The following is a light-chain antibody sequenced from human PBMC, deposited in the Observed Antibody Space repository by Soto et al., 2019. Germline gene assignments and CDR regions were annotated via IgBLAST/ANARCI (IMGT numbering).Light chain of an antibody. CDR2: DAS. CDR3: PQYGSSPYT. J-gene: IGKJ2*01. Sequence: EIVLTQSPATLFLSPGERATLSCGASQSVSSSYLAWYQQKPGLAPRLLIYDASSRATGIPDRFSGSGSGTDFTLTISRLEPADFAVYSCPQYGSSPYTFGQGTKLEIK. CDR1: QSVSSSY. V-gene: IGKV3D-20*01.